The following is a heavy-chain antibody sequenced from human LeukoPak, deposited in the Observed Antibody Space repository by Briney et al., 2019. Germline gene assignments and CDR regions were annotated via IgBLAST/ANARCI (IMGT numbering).Heavy chain of an antibody. D-gene: IGHD6-6*01. J-gene: IGHJ6*02. CDR2: IYYSGST. Sequence: SETLSLTCTVSGGSISSYYWSWIRQPPGKGLEWIGYIYYSGSTNYNPSLKSRVTISVDTSKNQFSLKLSSVTAADTAVYYCARGGSTLYYYYGMDVWGQGTTVTVSS. V-gene: IGHV4-59*01. CDR1: GGSISSYY. CDR3: ARGGSTLYYYYGMDV.